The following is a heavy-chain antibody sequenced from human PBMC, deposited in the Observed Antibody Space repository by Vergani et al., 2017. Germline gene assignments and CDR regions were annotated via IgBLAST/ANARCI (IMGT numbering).Heavy chain of an antibody. Sequence: QVQLVQSGAELKKPGASVSVSCKGSSHTFQTYGISWVRQAPGKGLEWMAWIRPYTGHTIYAQKFQDRVTITRNTSISTAYMELSSLRSEDTAVYYCARGPNSSSRQLYYYYGMDVWGQGTTVTVSS. J-gene: IGHJ6*02. CDR1: SHTFQTYG. V-gene: IGHV1-8*03. D-gene: IGHD6-13*01. CDR3: ARGPNSSSRQLYYYYGMDV. CDR2: IRPYTGHT.